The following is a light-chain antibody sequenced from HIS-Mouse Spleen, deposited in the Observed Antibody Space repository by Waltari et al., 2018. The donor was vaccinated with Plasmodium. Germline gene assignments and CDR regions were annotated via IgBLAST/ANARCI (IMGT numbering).Light chain of an antibody. CDR1: QHVSSN. J-gene: IGKJ3*01. CDR2: GAS. Sequence: EIVITQSPATLSVSPGERATLSCRASQHVSSNFALDQQKPGQAPRLLIYGASTRATGIPARFSGSGSGTEFTLTISSLQSEDFAVYYCQQYNNWSFTFGPGTKVDIK. CDR3: QQYNNWSFT. V-gene: IGKV3-15*01.